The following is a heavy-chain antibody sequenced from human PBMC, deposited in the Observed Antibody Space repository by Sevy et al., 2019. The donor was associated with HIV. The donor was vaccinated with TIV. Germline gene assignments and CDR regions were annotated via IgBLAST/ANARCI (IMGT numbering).Heavy chain of an antibody. CDR2: VIASVNMA. CDR1: GGTFSTYI. Sequence: SVKVSCKASGGTFSTYIINWVRQAPGQGLEWMGGVIASVNMANSAQKFQGRVTITADGSTSTAYMELSSLTSEDTAIYYCATAMPCGGDCYYFDSWGQGTRVTVSS. D-gene: IGHD2-21*02. CDR3: ATAMPCGGDCYYFDS. J-gene: IGHJ4*02. V-gene: IGHV1-69*10.